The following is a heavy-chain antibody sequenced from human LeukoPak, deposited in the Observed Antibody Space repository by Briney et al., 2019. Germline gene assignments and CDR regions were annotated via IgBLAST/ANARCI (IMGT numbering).Heavy chain of an antibody. V-gene: IGHV4-39*01. CDR2: INHSGST. CDR1: GDSISSSSYSSSSYY. Sequence: SETLSLTCTVSGDSISSSSYSSSSYYWGWIRQPPGKGLEWIGEINHSGSTNYNPSLKSRVTISVDTSKNQFSLKLSSVTAADTAVYYCARHLGFYSSGYYQTWGQGTLVTVSS. J-gene: IGHJ5*02. D-gene: IGHD3-22*01. CDR3: ARHLGFYSSGYYQT.